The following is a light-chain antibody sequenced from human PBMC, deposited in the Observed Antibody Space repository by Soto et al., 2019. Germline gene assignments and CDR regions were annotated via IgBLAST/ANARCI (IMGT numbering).Light chain of an antibody. CDR2: SAS. CDR3: QQSYSTLIT. V-gene: IGKV1-39*01. Sequence: DIQMTQSPYSLSASVGDRVTMTCRASQRISSYLNWYQQKPGKAPKILIYSASSLQSGVPSRFSGSRSGKDFTLTISNKQPEDFATYYCQQSYSTLITFGQGTRLEIK. J-gene: IGKJ5*01. CDR1: QRISSY.